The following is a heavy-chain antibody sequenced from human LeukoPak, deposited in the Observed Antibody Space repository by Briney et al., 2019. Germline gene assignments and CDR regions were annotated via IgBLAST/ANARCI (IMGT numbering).Heavy chain of an antibody. CDR2: IYYSGST. CDR1: GGSISSGDYY. D-gene: IGHD5-18*01. CDR3: PGKRRGYSYRGYYFDY. J-gene: IGHJ4*02. Sequence: SETLSLTCTVSGGSISSGDYYWSWIRQPPGKGLEWIGSIYYSGSTYYNPSLKSRVTISVDTSKNHSSLKLSSLTAPRTAVYDCPGKRRGYSYRGYYFDYWGQGTVVTVSS. V-gene: IGHV4-30-4*08.